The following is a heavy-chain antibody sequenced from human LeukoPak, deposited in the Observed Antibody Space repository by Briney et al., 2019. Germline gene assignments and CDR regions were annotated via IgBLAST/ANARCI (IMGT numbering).Heavy chain of an antibody. V-gene: IGHV4-59*01. CDR1: GGSISSYY. CDR3: AGLIAVAGTGFDY. CDR2: IYYSGGT. J-gene: IGHJ4*02. Sequence: SETLSLTCTVSGGSISSYYWSWIRQPPGKGLKWIGYIYYSGGTNYNPSLKSRVTISVDTSKNQFSLKLSSVTAADTAVYYCAGLIAVAGTGFDYWGQGTLVTVSS. D-gene: IGHD6-19*01.